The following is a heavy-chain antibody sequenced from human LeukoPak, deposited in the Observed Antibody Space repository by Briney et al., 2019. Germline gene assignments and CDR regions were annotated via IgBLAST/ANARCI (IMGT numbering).Heavy chain of an antibody. CDR1: GFTLSDYY. V-gene: IGHV3-11*06. D-gene: IGHD5-12*01. J-gene: IGHJ4*02. CDR2: ISSSSSYT. Sequence: PGGSLRLSCAASGFTLSDYYMSWIRQAPGRGREWVSYISSSSSYTNYADSVRGRFTISRDNAKNSLYLQMNSLRAEDTAVYYCAKGYELFNYWGQGTLVTVSS. CDR3: AKGYELFNY.